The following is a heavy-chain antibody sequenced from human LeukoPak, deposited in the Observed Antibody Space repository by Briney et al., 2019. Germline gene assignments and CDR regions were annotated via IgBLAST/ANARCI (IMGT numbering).Heavy chain of an antibody. CDR3: AKDPGATSGSWWDY. J-gene: IGHJ4*02. CDR1: GFTFSSYS. D-gene: IGHD1-26*01. Sequence: MSGGSLRLSCAASGFTFSSYSMNWVRQAPGKGLEWVSSISSSSSYIYYADSVKGRFTISRDNSKNTLYLQMNSLRAEDTAVYYCAKDPGATSGSWWDYWGQGTLVTASS. V-gene: IGHV3-21*04. CDR2: ISSSSSYI.